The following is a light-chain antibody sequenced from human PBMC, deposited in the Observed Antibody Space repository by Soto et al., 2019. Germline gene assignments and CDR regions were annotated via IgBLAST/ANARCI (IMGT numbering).Light chain of an antibody. CDR1: SSDVGGYNY. Sequence: QSVLTQPASVSGSPGQSITISCTGTSSDVGGYNYVSWYQQHPGKAPKLMIYDVSNRPSGVSNRFSGSKSGNTASLTISGLQAEDEADYYCSSYTSGSTSFGTGTKVTVL. V-gene: IGLV2-14*01. CDR2: DVS. J-gene: IGLJ1*01. CDR3: SSYTSGSTS.